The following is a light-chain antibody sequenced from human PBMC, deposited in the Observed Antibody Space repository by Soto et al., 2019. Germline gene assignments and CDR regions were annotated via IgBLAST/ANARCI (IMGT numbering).Light chain of an antibody. CDR1: QTINNW. CDR3: QQYXIYST. Sequence: DIQMTQSPSTLSASVGDRVTITCRASQTINNWLAWFQQKPGKAPKLLISKASTLESGVPSRFSGSGSGTEFTLTISSLQPDXFATYYCQQYXIYSTFGQGXKVDIK. V-gene: IGKV1-5*03. CDR2: KAS. J-gene: IGKJ1*01.